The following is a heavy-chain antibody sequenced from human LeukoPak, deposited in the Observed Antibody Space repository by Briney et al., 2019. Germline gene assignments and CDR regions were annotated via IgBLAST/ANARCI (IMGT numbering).Heavy chain of an antibody. J-gene: IGHJ3*01. CDR2: INWNGGST. CDR1: GFTLDDYG. D-gene: IGHD5-24*01. Sequence: GGSLRLSCAASGFTLDDYGMSWVRQAPGKGLEWVSGINWNGGSTGYVDSVKGRFTISRDNAKNMLYLQMNSLGVEDTALYYCARGGYNHAFDLWGQGTVVTVSS. CDR3: ARGGYNHAFDL. V-gene: IGHV3-20*04.